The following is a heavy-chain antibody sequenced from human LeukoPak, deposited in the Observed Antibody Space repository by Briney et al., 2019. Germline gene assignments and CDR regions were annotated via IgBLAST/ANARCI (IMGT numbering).Heavy chain of an antibody. CDR1: GFTFSGSA. V-gene: IGHV3-74*01. CDR2: INSDGSST. J-gene: IGHJ4*02. CDR3: ASLDY. Sequence: GGSLRLSCAASGFTFSGSAMSWVRQAPGKGLVWVSSINSDGSSTSYADSVKGRFTISRDNAKNTLYLQMNTLRAEDTAVYYCASLDYWGQGTPVTVSS.